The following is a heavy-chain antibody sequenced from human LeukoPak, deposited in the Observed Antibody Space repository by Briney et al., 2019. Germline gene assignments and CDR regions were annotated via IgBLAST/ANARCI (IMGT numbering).Heavy chain of an antibody. Sequence: PSETLSLTCTVSGGSISSHYWSWLRQPPGKGLEWVGNVYYSGSTNYNPSLKSRVTISVDTSKNQFSLKLSSVTAADAAVYYCARGTAAMVRGINWFDPWGQGTLVTVSS. D-gene: IGHD3-10*01. J-gene: IGHJ5*02. CDR2: VYYSGST. CDR3: ARGTAAMVRGINWFDP. V-gene: IGHV4-59*11. CDR1: GGSISSHY.